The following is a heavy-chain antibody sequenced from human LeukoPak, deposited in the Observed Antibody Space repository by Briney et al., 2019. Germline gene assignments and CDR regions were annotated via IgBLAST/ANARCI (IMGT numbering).Heavy chain of an antibody. CDR2: ISSSSYI. CDR1: GFTFSSYS. J-gene: IGHJ4*02. Sequence: PGGSLRLSCAASGFTFSSYSMNWVRQAPGKGLEWVSSISSSSYIYYADSVKGRFTISRDNAKNSLYLQMNSLRAEDTAVYYCARDQTYSGSGIYTYFDSWGQGILVTVSS. V-gene: IGHV3-21*01. D-gene: IGHD3-10*01. CDR3: ARDQTYSGSGIYTYFDS.